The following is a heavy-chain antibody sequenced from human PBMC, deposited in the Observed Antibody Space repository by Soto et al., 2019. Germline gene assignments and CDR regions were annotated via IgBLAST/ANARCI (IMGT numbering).Heavy chain of an antibody. V-gene: IGHV1-2*02. Sequence: ASVKVSCKXSGYTFTGYYMHWVRQAPGQGLEWMGWINPNSGGTNYAQKFQGRVTMTRDTSISTAYMELSRLRSDDTAVYYCARGTGPGYSSGWYYLFYWGQGTLVTVS. CDR2: INPNSGGT. J-gene: IGHJ4*02. CDR3: ARGTGPGYSSGWYYLFY. CDR1: GYTFTGYY. D-gene: IGHD6-19*01.